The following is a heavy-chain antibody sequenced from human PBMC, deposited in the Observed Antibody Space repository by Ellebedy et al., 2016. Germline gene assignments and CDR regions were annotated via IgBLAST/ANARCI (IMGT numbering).Heavy chain of an antibody. CDR3: AREAGTFTMVRGVIGEGDY. J-gene: IGHJ4*02. CDR2: ISSSSSYI. CDR1: GFTFSSYS. Sequence: GESLKISXAASGFTFSSYSMNWVRQAPGKGLEWVSSISSSSSYIYYADSVKGRFTISRDNAKNSLYLQMNSLRAEDTAVYYCAREAGTFTMVRGVIGEGDYWGQGTLVTVSS. V-gene: IGHV3-21*01. D-gene: IGHD3-10*01.